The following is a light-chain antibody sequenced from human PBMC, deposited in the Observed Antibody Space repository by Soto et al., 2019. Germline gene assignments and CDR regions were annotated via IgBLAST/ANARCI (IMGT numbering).Light chain of an antibody. V-gene: IGKV3-20*01. CDR2: GAS. Sequence: EIVLTQSPGTLSLSPGERATLSCRASQSVSSSYLAWYQQKPGQAPRLLIYGASSRATGIPDRFSGSGSETDFTLTISRLGPEDFAVYYCQQYGSSSWTFGQGNKVEIK. CDR3: QQYGSSSWT. J-gene: IGKJ1*01. CDR1: QSVSSSY.